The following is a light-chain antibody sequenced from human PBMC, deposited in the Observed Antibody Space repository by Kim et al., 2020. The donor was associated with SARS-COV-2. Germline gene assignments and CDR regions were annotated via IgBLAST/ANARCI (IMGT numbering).Light chain of an antibody. CDR3: QQYSSPPLLT. Sequence: DIVLTQSPGTLSLSPGERASLSCRASQSVSRGYLAWYQQKRGQPPRLLIYGTSNRATGIPDRFSGSGSGTDFTLTISRLEPEDFAVYYCQQYSSPPLLTFGGGTKVEIK. CDR1: QSVSRGY. J-gene: IGKJ4*01. V-gene: IGKV3-20*01. CDR2: GTS.